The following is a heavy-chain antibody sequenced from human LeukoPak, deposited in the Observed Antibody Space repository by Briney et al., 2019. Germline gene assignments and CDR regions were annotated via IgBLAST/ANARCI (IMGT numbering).Heavy chain of an antibody. Sequence: GGSLRLSCAASGFTFSSYAMSWVRQAPGKGLEWVSAISGSGDNTYYADSVKGRFTISRDNSKNTLYLQMNSLRAEDTAVYYCAKSAVETRYSSPSGYFDYWGQGTLVTVSS. CDR2: ISGSGDNT. CDR1: GFTFSSYA. CDR3: AKSAVETRYSSPSGYFDY. J-gene: IGHJ4*02. V-gene: IGHV3-23*01. D-gene: IGHD6-19*01.